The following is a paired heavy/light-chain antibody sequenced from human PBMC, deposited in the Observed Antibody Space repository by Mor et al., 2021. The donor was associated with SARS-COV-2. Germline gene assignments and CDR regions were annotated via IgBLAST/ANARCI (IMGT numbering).Heavy chain of an antibody. J-gene: IGHJ6*02. CDR2: TYYRSKWYN. V-gene: IGHV6-1*01. Sequence: QVQLQQSGPGLVKPSQTLSLTCAISGDSVSSNRAAWNWIRQSPSRGLEWLGRTYYRSKWYNDYAVSVKSRITINPDTSRNQFSLQLNSVTPEDTSVYYCARQSSTNTDYYGVDAWGQGTTVTVSS. CDR1: GDSVSSNRAA. CDR3: ARQSSTNTDYYGVDA. D-gene: IGHD2-8*01.
Light chain of an antibody. CDR2: LVS. J-gene: IGKJ1*01. V-gene: IGKV2-28*01. CDR1: QSLLGSTGYTY. CDR3: MQALQTPRT. Sequence: DIVLTQSPLSLPVTPGEPASISCRSSQSLLGSTGYTYLDWYLQKPGQSPQLLIYLVSNRASGVPDRFSGSGSGTDFTLKISRVEAEDVGVYYCMQALQTPRTFGQGTKVEIK.